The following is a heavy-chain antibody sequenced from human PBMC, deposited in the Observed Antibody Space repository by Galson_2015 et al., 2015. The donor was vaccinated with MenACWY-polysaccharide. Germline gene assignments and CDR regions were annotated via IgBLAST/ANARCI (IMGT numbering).Heavy chain of an antibody. Sequence: SLRLSCAAAGFTFSNYFMTWVRQAPGKGLEWVSTVTSSGGATYYDDSVKGRFTISRDNSRNTLYLQMNSLRAEDTAVYYCSRYCSGIRCYSGLDYWGQGTLVTVSS. CDR2: VTSSGGAT. V-gene: IGHV3-23*01. CDR3: SRYCSGIRCYSGLDY. D-gene: IGHD2-15*01. CDR1: GFTFSNYF. J-gene: IGHJ4*02.